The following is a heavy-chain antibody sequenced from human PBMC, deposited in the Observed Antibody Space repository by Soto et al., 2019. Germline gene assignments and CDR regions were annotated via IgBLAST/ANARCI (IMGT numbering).Heavy chain of an antibody. Sequence: HPGGSLRLSCAASGFTFSSYEMNWVRQAPGKGLEWVSYISSSGSTIYYADSVKGRFTISRDNAKNSLYLQMNSLRAEDTAVYYCAKDSNKYSSSLRGRYFDYWGQGIGVTVSS. CDR1: GFTFSSYE. CDR3: AKDSNKYSSSLRGRYFDY. V-gene: IGHV3-48*03. J-gene: IGHJ4*02. D-gene: IGHD4-4*01. CDR2: ISSSGSTI.